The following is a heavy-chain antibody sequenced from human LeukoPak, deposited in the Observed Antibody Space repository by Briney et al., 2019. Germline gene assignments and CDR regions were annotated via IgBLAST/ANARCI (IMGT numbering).Heavy chain of an antibody. CDR3: ARGGFYGSGSYYSYYYYGMDV. Sequence: ASVKVSCKASGGTFSSYAISWVRQAPGQGLEWTGGIIPIFGTANYAQKFQGRVTITADESTSTAYMELSSLRSEDTAVYYCARGGFYGSGSYYSYYYYGMDVWGQGTTVTVSS. D-gene: IGHD3-10*01. V-gene: IGHV1-69*13. CDR2: IIPIFGTA. J-gene: IGHJ6*02. CDR1: GGTFSSYA.